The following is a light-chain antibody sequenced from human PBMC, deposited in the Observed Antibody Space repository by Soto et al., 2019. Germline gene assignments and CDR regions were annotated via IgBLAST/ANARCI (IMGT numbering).Light chain of an antibody. J-gene: IGLJ2*01. Sequence: QSALTQAASVSGSPGQSITISCTGTSSDIGGYNYVSWYQQHPGKAPKVMIYEVSNRPSGVSNRFSGSKSGNTASLTISGLQAEDEADYYCWSYAGNTIFVFGGGTKLTVL. CDR3: WSYAGNTIFV. V-gene: IGLV2-14*01. CDR2: EVS. CDR1: SSDIGGYNY.